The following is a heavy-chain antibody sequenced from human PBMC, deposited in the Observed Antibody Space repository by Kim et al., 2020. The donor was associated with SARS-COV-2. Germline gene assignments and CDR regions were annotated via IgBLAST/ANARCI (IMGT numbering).Heavy chain of an antibody. Sequence: SETLSLTCTVSGGSISSRGYYWGWIRQSPGKGLEWIGSMYSSGTTYYNPSLRSRVSISVDTSKNQFSLKLNSVTAADTAVYYCTSHYESSADYYAEYFPHWGQGSLVTVSS. D-gene: IGHD3-22*01. CDR1: GGSISSRGYY. V-gene: IGHV4-39*01. CDR2: MYSSGTT. J-gene: IGHJ1*01. CDR3: TSHYESSADYYAEYFPH.